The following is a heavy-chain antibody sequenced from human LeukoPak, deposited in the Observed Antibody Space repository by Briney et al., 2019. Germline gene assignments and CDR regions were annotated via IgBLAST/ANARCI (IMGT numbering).Heavy chain of an antibody. CDR3: ARASWFGELFPYYFDY. V-gene: IGHV3-11*04. CDR2: ISSSGSTI. J-gene: IGHJ4*02. D-gene: IGHD3-10*01. Sequence: KPGGSLRLSCAASGFTFSDYYMSWIRQAPGKGLEWVSCISSSGSTIYYADSVKGRFTISRDNAKNSLYLQMNSLRAEDTAVYYCARASWFGELFPYYFDYWGQGTLVTVSS. CDR1: GFTFSDYY.